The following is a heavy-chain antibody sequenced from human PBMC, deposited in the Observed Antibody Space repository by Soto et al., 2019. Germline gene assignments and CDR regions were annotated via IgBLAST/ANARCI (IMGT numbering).Heavy chain of an antibody. J-gene: IGHJ3*02. Sequence: SETLSLTCTVSGGSISSYYWSWIRQPPGKGLEWIGYIYYSGSTNYNPSLKSRVTISVDTSKNQFSLRLSFVTAADTAVYYCARVPGSHAFDIWGQGTMVTVSS. CDR1: GGSISSYY. V-gene: IGHV4-59*01. D-gene: IGHD3-10*01. CDR2: IYYSGST. CDR3: ARVPGSHAFDI.